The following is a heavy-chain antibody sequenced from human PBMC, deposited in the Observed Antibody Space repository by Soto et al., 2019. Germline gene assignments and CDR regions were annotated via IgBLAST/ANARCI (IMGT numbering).Heavy chain of an antibody. V-gene: IGHV4-59*01. CDR3: ARVRRIGYCSGGSCYPFDY. Sequence: SDTLSLTCTVSGGSISSYYWSWIRQPPGKGLERIGYIYYSGSTNYNPSNKSRVTISVDTPKNQFSLKLSSVTAADTAVYYCARVRRIGYCSGGSCYPFDYWGQGTLVTVS. CDR1: GGSISSYY. D-gene: IGHD2-15*01. CDR2: IYYSGST. J-gene: IGHJ4*02.